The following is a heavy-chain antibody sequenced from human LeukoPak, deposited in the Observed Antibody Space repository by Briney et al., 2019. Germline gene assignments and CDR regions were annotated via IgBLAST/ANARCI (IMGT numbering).Heavy chain of an antibody. CDR1: GFTFSSYG. D-gene: IGHD2-2*01. V-gene: IGHV3-30*02. CDR3: AKDVRRYCSSTSCSPFDY. Sequence: GGSLRLSCAASGFTFSSYGMHWVRQAPGKGLEWVAFIRYDGSNKYYADSVKGRFTISRDNSKNTLYLQMNSLRAEDTAVYYCAKDVRRYCSSTSCSPFDYWGQGTLVTVSS. J-gene: IGHJ4*02. CDR2: IRYDGSNK.